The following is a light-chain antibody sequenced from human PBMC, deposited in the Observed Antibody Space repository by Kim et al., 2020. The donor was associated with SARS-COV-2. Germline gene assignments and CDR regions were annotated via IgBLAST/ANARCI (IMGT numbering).Light chain of an antibody. CDR1: QSVRSN. CDR3: QQYNNWPLT. CDR2: GAS. Sequence: IVMTQSPATLSVSPGERATLSCRASQSVRSNLAWYQQKPGQAPRLLIYGASTRATGIPARFTISGSGTEFTLTISSLQSEDFAVYYCQQYNNWPLTFGGGTKVDIK. J-gene: IGKJ4*01. V-gene: IGKV3-15*01.